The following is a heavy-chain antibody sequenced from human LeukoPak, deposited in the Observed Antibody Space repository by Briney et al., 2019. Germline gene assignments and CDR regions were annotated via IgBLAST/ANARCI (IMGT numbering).Heavy chain of an antibody. CDR3: ARALGYSSSWYSFWFDP. J-gene: IGHJ5*02. Sequence: ASVNLSCKASGYTFTSYYMHWVRQAPGQGLEWMGIINPSGGSTSYAQKFQGRVTMTRDTSTSTVYMELSSLRFEDTAVYYCARALGYSSSWYSFWFDPWGQGTLVTVSS. CDR1: GYTFTSYY. D-gene: IGHD6-13*01. CDR2: INPSGGST. V-gene: IGHV1-46*01.